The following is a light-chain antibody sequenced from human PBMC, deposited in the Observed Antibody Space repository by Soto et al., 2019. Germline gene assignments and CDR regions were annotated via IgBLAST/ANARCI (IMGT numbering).Light chain of an antibody. J-gene: IGKJ1*01. CDR3: QQYSIYPRT. CDR2: AAS. Sequence: AIRMTQSPSSFSASTGDRVTITCRASQCISTYLAWYQQKPGKAPKLLIYAASTLQSGVPSRFSGSGSGTDFTLTISCLQSEDFATYYCQQYSIYPRTFGQGTKVEIK. CDR1: QCISTY. V-gene: IGKV1-8*01.